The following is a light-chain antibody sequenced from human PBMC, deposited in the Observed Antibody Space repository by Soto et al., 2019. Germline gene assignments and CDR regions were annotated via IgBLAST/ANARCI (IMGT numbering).Light chain of an antibody. CDR1: QGISSY. V-gene: IGKV1-9*01. J-gene: IGKJ1*01. CDR3: QQVDSYPRT. Sequence: DIQLTQSPSFLSASVGDRVTITCRASQGISSYLTWYQQKPGKAPKLLIFAASTLQSGVPSRFSGSGSGTEFTLTISSLQPEDCATYYCQQVDSYPRTFGQGTKVDTK. CDR2: AAS.